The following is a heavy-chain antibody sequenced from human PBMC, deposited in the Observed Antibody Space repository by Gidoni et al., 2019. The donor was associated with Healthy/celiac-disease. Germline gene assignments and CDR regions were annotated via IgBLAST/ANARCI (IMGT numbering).Heavy chain of an antibody. CDR3: AKPKYSGSYSVPDY. CDR2: ISYDGSNK. CDR1: GFTFSSYG. Sequence: QVQLVESGGGVVQPGRSLSLSCAASGFTFSSYGMHWVRQAPGKGLEWVAVISYDGSNKYYADSVKGRFTISRDNSKNTLYLQMNSLRAEDTAVYYCAKPKYSGSYSVPDYWGQGTLVTVSS. D-gene: IGHD1-26*01. J-gene: IGHJ4*02. V-gene: IGHV3-30*18.